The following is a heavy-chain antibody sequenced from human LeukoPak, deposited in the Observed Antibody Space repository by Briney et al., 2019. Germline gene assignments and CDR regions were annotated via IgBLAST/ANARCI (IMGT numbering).Heavy chain of an antibody. D-gene: IGHD6-13*01. Sequence: PGGSLRLSCAASGFTFSSYAMSWVRQAPGKGLEWVSAISGSGGSTYYADSVKGRFTISRDNSKNTLCLQMNSLRAEDTAVYYCAKGGYSSSWYTSDWGQGTLVTVSS. V-gene: IGHV3-23*01. CDR1: GFTFSSYA. CDR2: ISGSGGST. CDR3: AKGGYSSSWYTSD. J-gene: IGHJ4*02.